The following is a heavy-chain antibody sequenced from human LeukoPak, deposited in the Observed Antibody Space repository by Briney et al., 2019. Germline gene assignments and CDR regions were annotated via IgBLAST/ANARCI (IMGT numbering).Heavy chain of an antibody. J-gene: IGHJ4*02. V-gene: IGHV3-23*01. CDR3: AKGKDDDRPRWPEFDY. CDR2: ISGSGGST. D-gene: IGHD1-1*01. Sequence: GGSLRLSCASPGFTFSSYAMSWVRQAPGKMLGWVSAISGSGGSTYYADSVKGRFTISRDNSKNTLYLQMNSLRAEDTAVYYCAKGKDDDRPRWPEFDYWGQGTLVTVSS. CDR1: GFTFSSYA.